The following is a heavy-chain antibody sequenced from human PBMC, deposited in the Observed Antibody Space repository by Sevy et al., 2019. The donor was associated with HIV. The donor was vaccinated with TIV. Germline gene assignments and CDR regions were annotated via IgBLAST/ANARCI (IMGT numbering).Heavy chain of an antibody. V-gene: IGHV4-61*01. Sequence: SETLSLTCTVSGGSVSSGSYYWSWIRQPPGKGLEWIGYIYYSGSTNYNPSLMSRVTISVDTSKNQFSLKLSAVTAADTAVYYWAREWAPAFKNIDRPVRGGNWFDPWGQGTLVTVSS. CDR2: IYYSGST. J-gene: IGHJ5*02. D-gene: IGHD3-10*01. CDR1: GGSVSSGSYY. CDR3: AREWAPAFKNIDRPVRGGNWFDP.